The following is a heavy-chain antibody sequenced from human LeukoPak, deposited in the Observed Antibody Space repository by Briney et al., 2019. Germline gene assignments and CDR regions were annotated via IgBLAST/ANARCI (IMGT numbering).Heavy chain of an antibody. CDR3: AKDPRHIVATWLGYYYGMDV. D-gene: IGHD5-12*01. Sequence: PGGSLRLSCAASGFTFSSYGMHWVRQAPGKGLEWVVVISYDGSNKYYADSVKGRFTISRDNSKNTLYLQMNSLRAEDTAVYYCAKDPRHIVATWLGYYYGMDVWGQGTTVTVSS. CDR1: GFTFSSYG. V-gene: IGHV3-30*18. CDR2: ISYDGSNK. J-gene: IGHJ6*02.